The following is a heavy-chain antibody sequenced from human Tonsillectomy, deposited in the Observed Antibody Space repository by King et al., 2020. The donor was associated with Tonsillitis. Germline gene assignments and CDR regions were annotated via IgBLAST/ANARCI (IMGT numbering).Heavy chain of an antibody. Sequence: QLVQSGTEVKKPGSSVKVSCKASGGTFSNYAINRVRQAPGQGLEWMGGIIPFSGTTNYAQKFQGRVTITADKSTSTTYMQRISLRSEDTDVYYCARVIYGSGTYYSVIASWGQGPLVTVSS. CDR3: ARVIYGSGTYYSVIAS. J-gene: IGHJ4*02. D-gene: IGHD3-10*01. CDR2: IIPFSGTT. V-gene: IGHV1-69*06. CDR1: GGTFSNYA.